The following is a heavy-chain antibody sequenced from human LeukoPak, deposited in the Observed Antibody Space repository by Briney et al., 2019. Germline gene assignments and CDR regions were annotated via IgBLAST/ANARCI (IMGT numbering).Heavy chain of an antibody. J-gene: IGHJ4*02. Sequence: PSETLSLTCTVSGGSISGYYWSWIRQPAGKGLEWIGRIYTSGSTNYNPSLKSRLAIPLDKSRNQFSLKLSSVTAADTAVYYCARERPTVTTEVDSWGQGILVTVSS. CDR1: GGSISGYY. V-gene: IGHV4-4*07. D-gene: IGHD4-17*01. CDR3: ARERPTVTTEVDS. CDR2: IYTSGST.